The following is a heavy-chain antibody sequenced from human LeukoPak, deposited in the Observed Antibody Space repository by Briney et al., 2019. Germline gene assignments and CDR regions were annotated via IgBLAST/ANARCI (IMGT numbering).Heavy chain of an antibody. CDR3: ARGKDGYNLD. CDR2: IGTGTDT. CDR1: GFTFYNYD. J-gene: IGHJ4*02. D-gene: IGHD5-24*01. V-gene: IGHV3-13*01. Sequence: GGSLRLSCAASGFTFYNYDMHWVRQAPGKGLEWVSHIGTGTDTHYSGSVRGRFTVSRDNAKNSLYLHMNSLRAGDTAVYYCARGKDGYNLDWGQGTLVTVSS.